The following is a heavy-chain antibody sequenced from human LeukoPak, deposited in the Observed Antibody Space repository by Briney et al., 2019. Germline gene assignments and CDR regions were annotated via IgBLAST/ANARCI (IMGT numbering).Heavy chain of an antibody. D-gene: IGHD4-11*01. Sequence: PGGSLRLSCAASGFTFSSYWMSWVRQAPGKGLEWVSTINGGGVNTHYADSVGGRFTISRDNSKNTLFLQMNSLRDEDTAVYYCAKDLYSNYGPADYWGQGNLVTVSS. J-gene: IGHJ4*02. V-gene: IGHV3-23*01. CDR1: GFTFSSYW. CDR2: INGGGVNT. CDR3: AKDLYSNYGPADY.